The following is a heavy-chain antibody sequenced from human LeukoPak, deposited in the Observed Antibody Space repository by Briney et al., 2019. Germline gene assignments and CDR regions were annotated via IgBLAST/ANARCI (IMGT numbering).Heavy chain of an antibody. V-gene: IGHV3-64D*06. CDR3: VGDQVDDTGYLR. CDR2: INGDGRTT. CDR1: GFIFSTYT. D-gene: IGHD5-12*01. J-gene: IGHJ4*02. Sequence: GGSLRLSCSASGFIFSTYTMYWVRQAPGKGREYVSVINGDGRTTYYIDFVKGRFTISRDNSKNTLYLQMSSLRADDTAVYYCVGDQVDDTGYLRWGQGTRVTVSA.